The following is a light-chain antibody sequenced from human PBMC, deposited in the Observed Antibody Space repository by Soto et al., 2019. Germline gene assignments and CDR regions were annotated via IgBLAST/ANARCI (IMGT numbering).Light chain of an antibody. Sequence: DIQMTQSPSTLSASVGGRFTITCRASQTISNWLAWYQQKPGKAPTLLIYDASTLERGVPSRFSATGSGTEFTLSIDRLKTDDFATYYCQQYHTSPITFGQGTRLEIK. CDR2: DAS. CDR1: QTISNW. CDR3: QQYHTSPIT. V-gene: IGKV1-5*01. J-gene: IGKJ5*01.